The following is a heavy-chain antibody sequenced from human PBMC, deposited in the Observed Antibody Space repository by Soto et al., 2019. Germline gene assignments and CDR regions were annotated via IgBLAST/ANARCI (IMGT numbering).Heavy chain of an antibody. V-gene: IGHV3-43*01. CDR2: ITWDAGSA. J-gene: IGHJ4*02. CDR1: GFTFDDHT. Sequence: GGSLRLSCAGSGFTFDDHTMHWVRQAPGKGLEWVSLITWDAGSAFYADSVRGRFTISRDNSKNSLYLQMNSLRTEDSALYYCAKEKDRIFDYWGRGTPVTVSS. CDR3: AKEKDRIFDY.